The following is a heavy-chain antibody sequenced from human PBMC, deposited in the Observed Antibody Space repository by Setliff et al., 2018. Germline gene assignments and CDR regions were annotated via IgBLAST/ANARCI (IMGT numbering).Heavy chain of an antibody. Sequence: SETLSLTCTVSGVSIRSYYWSWIRQPPGKGLEWIGYISYSGSSNYNPSLQSRVSISVDTSKNQLSLKLDSLTAADTAVYFCARGRSGVGADYYYGMDVWGQGTTVTVSS. D-gene: IGHD1-26*01. J-gene: IGHJ6*02. CDR1: GVSIRSYY. V-gene: IGHV4-59*01. CDR3: ARGRSGVGADYYYGMDV. CDR2: ISYSGSS.